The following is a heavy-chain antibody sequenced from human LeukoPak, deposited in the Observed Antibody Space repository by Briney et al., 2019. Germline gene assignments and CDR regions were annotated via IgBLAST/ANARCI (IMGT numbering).Heavy chain of an antibody. CDR1: GFTFSNYC. CDR3: TGHHQAYSRTF. Sequence: AGGSLRLSCAVSGFTFSNYCMHWVRHAPGKGLVWVSRISTDASSTTYADSVKGRFTISRVNAKGTLYLQMSSLRTEATAVYYCTGHHQAYSRTFWGQGTLVTVSS. V-gene: IGHV3-74*01. D-gene: IGHD4-11*01. J-gene: IGHJ4*02. CDR2: ISTDASST.